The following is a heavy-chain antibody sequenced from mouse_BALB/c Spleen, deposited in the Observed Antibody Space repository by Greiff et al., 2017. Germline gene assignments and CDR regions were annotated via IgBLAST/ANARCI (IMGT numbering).Heavy chain of an antibody. D-gene: IGHD2-4*01. CDR3: ARDYDYGGAWFAY. J-gene: IGHJ3*01. V-gene: IGHV1S29*02. Sequence: EVQLQQSGPELVKPGASVKISCKASGYTFTDYNMHWVKQSHGKSLEWIGYIYPYNGGTGYNQKFKSKATLTVDNSSSTAYMELRSLTSEDSAVYYCARDYDYGGAWFAYWGQGTLVTVSA. CDR1: GYTFTDYN. CDR2: IYPYNGGT.